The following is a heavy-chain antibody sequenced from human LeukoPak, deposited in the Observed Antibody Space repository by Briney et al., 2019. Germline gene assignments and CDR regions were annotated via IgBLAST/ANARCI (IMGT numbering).Heavy chain of an antibody. V-gene: IGHV3-7*03. D-gene: IGHD5-24*01. J-gene: IGHJ4*02. CDR1: GFTFSDYW. CDR3: AKGRDAYNYWGFDY. CDR2: IKQDGSEK. Sequence: GGSLRLSRAVSGFTFSDYWMSWVRQAPGKGLEWVANIKQDGSEKYYVDSVKGRFTISRDSAQNSVDLQRNSLRAEDTAVYYCAKGRDAYNYWGFDYWGQGTLVTVSS.